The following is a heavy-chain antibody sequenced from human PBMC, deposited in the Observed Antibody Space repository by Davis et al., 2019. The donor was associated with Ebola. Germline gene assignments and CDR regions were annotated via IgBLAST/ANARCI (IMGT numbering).Heavy chain of an antibody. CDR2: INAGNGNT. CDR1: GYTFTSYA. J-gene: IGHJ1*01. Sequence: ASVKVSCKASGYTFTSYAMHWVRQAPGQRLEWMGWINAGNGNTKYSQKFQGRVTMTRDTSTSTVYMELSSLRSEDTAVYYCARDDQMATTQKRYFQHWGQGTLVTVSS. CDR3: ARDDQMATTQKRYFQH. D-gene: IGHD5-24*01. V-gene: IGHV1-3*01.